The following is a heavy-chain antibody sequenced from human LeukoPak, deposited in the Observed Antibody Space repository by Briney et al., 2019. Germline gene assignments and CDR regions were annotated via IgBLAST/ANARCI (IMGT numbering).Heavy chain of an antibody. J-gene: IGHJ4*02. Sequence: SETLSLTCSVSGGSISSYYWSWIRQPPGKGLEWIGYIYYTGSTNHNSSLKSRVTISVDTSKNQFYLKLSSVTAADTAVYYCARVDGRGSFDYWGQGTLVTVSS. D-gene: IGHD5-12*01. V-gene: IGHV4-59*08. CDR2: IYYTGST. CDR3: ARVDGRGSFDY. CDR1: GGSISSYY.